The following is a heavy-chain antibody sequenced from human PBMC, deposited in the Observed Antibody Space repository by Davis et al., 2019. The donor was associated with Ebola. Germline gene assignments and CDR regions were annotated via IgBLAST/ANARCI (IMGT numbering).Heavy chain of an antibody. Sequence: GESLKISCAASGFTFSGSAMHWVRQASGKGLEWVGRIRSKANSYATAYAASVKGRFTISRDDSKNTAYLQMNSLKTEDTVVYYCTSFVETDYWGQGTLVTVSS. CDR2: IRSKANSYAT. J-gene: IGHJ4*02. CDR1: GFTFSGSA. V-gene: IGHV3-73*01. D-gene: IGHD3-3*01. CDR3: TSFVETDY.